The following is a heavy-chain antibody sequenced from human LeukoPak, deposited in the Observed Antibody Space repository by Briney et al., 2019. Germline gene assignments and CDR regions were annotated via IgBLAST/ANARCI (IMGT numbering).Heavy chain of an antibody. J-gene: IGHJ4*02. CDR1: GGSISSYY. V-gene: IGHV4-4*07. CDR2: IYTSGST. CDR3: ARDKGSFRDYGGIDY. Sequence: SETLSLTCTVSGGSISSYYWSWIRQPAGKGLEWIGRIYTSGSTNYNPSLKSRVTISVDRSKNQFSLKLSSVTAADTAVYYCARDKGSFRDYGGIDYWGQGTLVTVSS. D-gene: IGHD4-23*01.